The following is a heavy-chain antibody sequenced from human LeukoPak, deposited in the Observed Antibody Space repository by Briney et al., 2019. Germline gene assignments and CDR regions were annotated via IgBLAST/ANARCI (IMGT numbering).Heavy chain of an antibody. CDR2: ISSSGSTI. D-gene: IGHD3-22*01. J-gene: IGHJ4*02. V-gene: IGHV3-11*01. CDR1: GFTFSDYY. CDR3: ARELVLGGYYPYFDY. Sequence: GGSLRLSCAASGFTFSDYYMSWIRQAPGKGLEWVSYISSSGSTIYYADSVKGRFTISRDNAKNSLYLQMNSLRAEDTAVYYCARELVLGGYYPYFDYWGQGTLVTVSS.